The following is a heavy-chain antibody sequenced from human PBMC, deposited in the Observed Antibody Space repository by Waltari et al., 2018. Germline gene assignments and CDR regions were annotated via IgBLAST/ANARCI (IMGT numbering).Heavy chain of an antibody. CDR1: GGAFSGYC. J-gene: IGHJ3*02. CDR3: ARSTSIAARRKAFDI. D-gene: IGHD6-6*01. Sequence: VQLQLWGAGLLKPSETLSLTCAVYGGAFSGYCCSWICHPQWEGQQWIGEINHSGSTNSNPSLKSRVTISVDTSKNQFSLKLSSVTAADTAVYYCARSTSIAARRKAFDIWGQGTMVTVSS. CDR2: INHSGST. V-gene: IGHV4-34*01.